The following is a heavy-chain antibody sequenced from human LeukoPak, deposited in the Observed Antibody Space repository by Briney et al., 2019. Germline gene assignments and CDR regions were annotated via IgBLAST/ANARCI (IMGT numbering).Heavy chain of an antibody. CDR1: GYTFTGYY. J-gene: IGHJ4*02. V-gene: IGHV1-2*02. Sequence: ASVKVSCKASGYTFTGYYIHWVRQAPGQGLEWMGWINPITGGTKYAQKFQGRVAMTRDTSISTAYMELRRLGFDDTAVYFCTTQGLLGGSGGYWGQGTLVTVSS. D-gene: IGHD2/OR15-2a*01. CDR3: TTQGLLGGSGGY. CDR2: INPITGGT.